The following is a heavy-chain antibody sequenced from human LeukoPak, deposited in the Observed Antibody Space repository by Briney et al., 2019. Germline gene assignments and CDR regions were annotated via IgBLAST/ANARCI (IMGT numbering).Heavy chain of an antibody. J-gene: IGHJ4*02. V-gene: IGHV4-59*01. Sequence: PSETLSLTCTVSGGSISSYYWSWIRQPPGKGLEWIGYIYYSGSTNYNPSLKSRVTISVDTSKNQFSLKLSSVTAADTAVYYCARGGSAPTGDFDYWGQGTLVTVSS. CDR2: IYYSGST. CDR3: ARGGSAPTGDFDY. CDR1: GGSISSYY. D-gene: IGHD1-14*01.